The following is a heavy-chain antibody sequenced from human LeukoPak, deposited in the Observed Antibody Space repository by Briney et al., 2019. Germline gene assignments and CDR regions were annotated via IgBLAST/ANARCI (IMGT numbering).Heavy chain of an antibody. CDR3: ARVVAVTGTPVYYMDV. V-gene: IGHV1-2*02. D-gene: IGHD6-19*01. CDR1: GYMCTGYY. Sequence: ASVKVSCKASGYMCTGYYMHWVRQAPGQGLEWMGWINPNSGGTNYAQKFQGRVTMTRDTSISTAYMDLNRLRSDDTAVYYCARVVAVTGTPVYYMDVWGKGTTVTVSS. J-gene: IGHJ6*03. CDR2: INPNSGGT.